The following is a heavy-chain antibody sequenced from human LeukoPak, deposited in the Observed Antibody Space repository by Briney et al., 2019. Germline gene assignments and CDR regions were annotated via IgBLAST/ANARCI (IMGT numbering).Heavy chain of an antibody. Sequence: PGRSLRLSLAAVGPTFITNWTSSGRHAPGKGLEWVSNINQDASEKYYLDSVKGRFTFSRANARNSCHLQMNILRAHATSVFECESAREYYYGSGSFAYWGQGTLVTVYS. J-gene: IGHJ4*02. V-gene: IGHV3-7*02. CDR1: GPTFITNW. CDR2: INQDASEK. CDR3: ESAREYYYGSGSFAY. D-gene: IGHD3-10*01.